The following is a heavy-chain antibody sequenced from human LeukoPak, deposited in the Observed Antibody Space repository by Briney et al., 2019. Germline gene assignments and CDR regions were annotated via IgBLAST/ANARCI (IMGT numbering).Heavy chain of an antibody. D-gene: IGHD2-2*01. J-gene: IGHJ4*02. Sequence: GGSLRLSCAASGFTFGNYAMTWVRQAPGKGVEYVTSTSGSGGSSYYAASVQGRFTISRDNSRNTLYLQMNNLRIDDTAVYYCARGPRVPSPTYYFEFWGPGVLVTVSS. CDR3: ARGPRVPSPTYYFEF. CDR2: TSGSGGSS. CDR1: GFTFGNYA. V-gene: IGHV3-23*01.